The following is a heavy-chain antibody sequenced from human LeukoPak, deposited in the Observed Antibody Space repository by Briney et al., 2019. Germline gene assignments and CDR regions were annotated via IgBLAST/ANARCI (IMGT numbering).Heavy chain of an antibody. CDR2: IYYSGST. CDR3: ARLEQQLVPDY. V-gene: IGHV4-39*01. CDR1: GGSISSSSYY. J-gene: IGHJ4*02. Sequence: TSETLSLTCTVSGGSISSSSYYWGWIRQPPGKGLEWIGSIYYSGSTYYNPSLKSRVTISVDTSKNQFSLMLSSVTAADTAVYYCARLEQQLVPDYWGQGTLVTVSS. D-gene: IGHD6-13*01.